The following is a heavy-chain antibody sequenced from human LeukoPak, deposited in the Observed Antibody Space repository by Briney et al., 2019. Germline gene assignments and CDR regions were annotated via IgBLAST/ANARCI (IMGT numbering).Heavy chain of an antibody. D-gene: IGHD6-19*01. CDR3: AKSLRYSSGCHHFDY. J-gene: IGHJ4*02. CDR1: GFIFNYIA. V-gene: IGHV3-23*01. Sequence: PGGSLRLSCAASGFIFNYIAMGWVRQAPGKGLEWVSGISGSGASPYYADSVKGRFTISRDNSNNTVYLQMNSLRVEDTAVYYCAKSLRYSSGCHHFDYWGQGTLVTVSS. CDR2: ISGSGASP.